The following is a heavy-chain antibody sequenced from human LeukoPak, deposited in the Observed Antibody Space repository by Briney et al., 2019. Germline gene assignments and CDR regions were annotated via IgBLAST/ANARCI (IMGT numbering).Heavy chain of an antibody. Sequence: PSETLSLTCAVYGGSFSGYYWSWIRQPPGKGLEWIGEINHSGSTNYNPSLKSRVTISVDTSKNQFSLKLSSVTAADTAVYYCARGSHYDFWSGYYRVWFDPWGQGTLVTVSS. CDR3: ARGSHYDFWSGYYRVWFDP. V-gene: IGHV4-34*01. CDR1: GGSFSGYY. D-gene: IGHD3-3*01. J-gene: IGHJ5*02. CDR2: INHSGST.